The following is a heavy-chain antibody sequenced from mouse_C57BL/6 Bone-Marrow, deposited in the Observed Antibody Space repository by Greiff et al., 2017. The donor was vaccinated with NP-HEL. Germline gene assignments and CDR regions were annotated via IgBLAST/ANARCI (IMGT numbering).Heavy chain of an antibody. CDR2: ISSGGDYI. CDR1: GFTFSSYA. D-gene: IGHD1-1*01. Sequence: EVHLVESGEGLVKPGGSLKLSCAASGFTFSSYAMSWVRQTPEKRLEWVAYISSGGDYIYYADTVKGRFTLSRDNARNTLYLQMSSLKSEDTAMYYCTRVTTVVLYYYAMDYWGQGTSVTVSS. V-gene: IGHV5-9-1*02. J-gene: IGHJ4*01. CDR3: TRVTTVVLYYYAMDY.